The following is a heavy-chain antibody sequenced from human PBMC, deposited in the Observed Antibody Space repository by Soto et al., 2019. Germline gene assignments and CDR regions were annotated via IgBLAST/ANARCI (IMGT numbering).Heavy chain of an antibody. D-gene: IGHD1-1*01. CDR3: AKGDNLGTKTGSAFDP. CDR2: TYFRSKWYN. J-gene: IGHJ5*02. Sequence: SQTLSLTCAISGDSVSSNTASWNWIRQSPSRGLEWLGRTYFRSKWYNDYAVSVKSRIIINPDTSNNQFSLQLNSVTPEDTAVYFCAKGDNLGTKTGSAFDPWGQGIMAPVSS. CDR1: GDSVSSNTAS. V-gene: IGHV6-1*01.